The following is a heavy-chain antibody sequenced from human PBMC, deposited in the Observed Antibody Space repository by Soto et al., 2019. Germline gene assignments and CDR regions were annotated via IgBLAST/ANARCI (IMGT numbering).Heavy chain of an antibody. CDR1: GFTFSNAW. V-gene: IGHV3-15*01. J-gene: IGHJ6*03. CDR2: IKSKTDGGTT. Sequence: PGGSLRLSCAASGFTFSNAWMSWVRQAPGKGLEWVGRIKSKTDGGTTDYAAPVKGRFTISRDDSKNTLYLQMNRLKTEDTAVYYCTTGYCSSTSCYAAYYYMDVWGKGTTVTVSS. CDR3: TTGYCSSTSCYAAYYYMDV. D-gene: IGHD2-2*01.